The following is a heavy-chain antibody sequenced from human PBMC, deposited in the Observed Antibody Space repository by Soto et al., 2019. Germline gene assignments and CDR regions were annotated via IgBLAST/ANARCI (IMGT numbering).Heavy chain of an antibody. CDR1: GFTFSIYA. D-gene: IGHD2-15*01. CDR3: ANGPRWRWRADFDY. Sequence: GSPRLSCAASGFTFSIYAMSWVRQAPGKGLEWVSAISGSGGSTYYADSVKGRFTISRDNSKNTLYLQMNSLRAEDTAVYYCANGPRWRWRADFDYWGQGTLVPVSS. V-gene: IGHV3-23*01. J-gene: IGHJ4*02. CDR2: ISGSGGST.